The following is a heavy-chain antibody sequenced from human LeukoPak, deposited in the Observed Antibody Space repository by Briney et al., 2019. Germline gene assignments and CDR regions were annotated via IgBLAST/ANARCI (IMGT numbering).Heavy chain of an antibody. D-gene: IGHD3-16*01. CDR2: ISSSSSTI. V-gene: IGHV3-48*01. CDR3: ARVKRVWGSGARGYWYFDL. CDR1: GFTFSSYS. J-gene: IGHJ2*01. Sequence: PGGSLRLSCAASGFTFSSYSMNWVRQAPGKGLEWVSYISSSSSTIYYADSVKGRFTISRDNAKNSLYLQVNSLRAEDTAVYYCARVKRVWGSGARGYWYFDLWGRGTLVTVSS.